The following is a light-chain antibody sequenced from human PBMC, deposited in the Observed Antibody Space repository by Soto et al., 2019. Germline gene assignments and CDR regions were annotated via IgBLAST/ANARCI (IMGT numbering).Light chain of an antibody. CDR2: DVS. CDR1: SSDVGGYNY. CDR3: SSYTSSSPYVV. V-gene: IGLV2-14*01. J-gene: IGLJ2*01. Sequence: QSALTQPASVSGSPGQSITISCTGTSSDVGGYNYVSWYQQHPGKAPKLMIYDVSNRPSGVSNRFSGSKSGNTASLTISGLQPEDEADYYCSSYTSSSPYVVFGGGPKLTVL.